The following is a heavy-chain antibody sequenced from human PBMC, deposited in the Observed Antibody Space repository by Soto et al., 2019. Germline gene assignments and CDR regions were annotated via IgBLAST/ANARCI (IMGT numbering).Heavy chain of an antibody. D-gene: IGHD2-2*01. CDR1: GYIFTDYY. J-gene: IGHJ6*02. Sequence: GASVKVSCKASGYIFTDYYMHWVRQAPGQGLEWMGWINPNSGGTNYAQKFQGWVTMTRDTSISTAYMELSRLRSDDTAVYYCARDSLVPAAMPDYGMDVWGQGTTVTVSS. CDR2: INPNSGGT. V-gene: IGHV1-2*04. CDR3: ARDSLVPAAMPDYGMDV.